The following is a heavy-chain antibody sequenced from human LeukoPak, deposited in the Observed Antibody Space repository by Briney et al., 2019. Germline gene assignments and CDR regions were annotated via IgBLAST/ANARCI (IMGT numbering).Heavy chain of an antibody. D-gene: IGHD3-10*01. V-gene: IGHV1-8*03. CDR3: ARGSAGITMVRGVIITKGWFDP. J-gene: IGHJ5*02. Sequence: ASVKVSCKASGYTFTSYDISWVRQATGQGLEWMGWMNPNSGNTGYAQKFQGRVTITRNTSISTAYMELSSLRSEDTAVYYCARGSAGITMVRGVIITKGWFDPWGQGTLVTVSS. CDR2: MNPNSGNT. CDR1: GYTFTSYD.